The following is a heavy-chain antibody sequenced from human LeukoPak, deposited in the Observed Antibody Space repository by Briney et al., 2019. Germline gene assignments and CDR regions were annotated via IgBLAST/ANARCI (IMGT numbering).Heavy chain of an antibody. J-gene: IGHJ4*02. CDR2: ISGSGGST. CDR1: GLTFSSYA. D-gene: IGHD6-6*01. Sequence: GGSLRLSCAASGLTFSSYAMSWVRQAPGKGLEWVSAISGSGGSTYYADSVKGRFTISRDNSKNTLYLQMNSLRAEDTAVYYCAKSPRYSSSSGFDYWGQGTLVTVAS. V-gene: IGHV3-23*01. CDR3: AKSPRYSSSSGFDY.